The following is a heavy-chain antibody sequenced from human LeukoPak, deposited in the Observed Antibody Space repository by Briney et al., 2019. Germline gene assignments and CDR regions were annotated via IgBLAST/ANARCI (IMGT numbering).Heavy chain of an antibody. D-gene: IGHD2-2*02. J-gene: IGHJ4*02. Sequence: SETLSLTCTVSGGSISSYYWSWIRQPPGKGLEWIGYIYYSGSTNYNPSLKSRVTISVATSKNQFSLKLSSVTAADTAVYYCARDCSSTSCYTTFDYWGQGTLVTVSS. CDR3: ARDCSSTSCYTTFDY. CDR1: GGSISSYY. V-gene: IGHV4-59*01. CDR2: IYYSGST.